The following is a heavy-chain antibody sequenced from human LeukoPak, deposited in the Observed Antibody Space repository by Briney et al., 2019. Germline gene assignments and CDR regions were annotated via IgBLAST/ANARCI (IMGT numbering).Heavy chain of an antibody. J-gene: IGHJ4*02. Sequence: SETLSLTCAVSGGSISSGGYSWSWIRQPPGKGLEWIGYIYHSGSTYYNPSLKSRVTISVDRSKNHFSLKLSSVTAADTAVYYCARDRGTNSYYFDYWGQGTLVTVSS. CDR2: IYHSGST. CDR1: GGSISSGGYS. CDR3: ARDRGTNSYYFDY. V-gene: IGHV4-30-2*01. D-gene: IGHD1-7*01.